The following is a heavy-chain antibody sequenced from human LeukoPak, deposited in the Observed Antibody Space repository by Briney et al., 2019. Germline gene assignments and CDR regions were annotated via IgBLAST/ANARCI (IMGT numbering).Heavy chain of an antibody. J-gene: IGHJ4*02. Sequence: PGGSLRLSCAASGFTFSSYWMHRVRQVPGRGLVWVSRINSDGTITDYADFVKGRVTILRDNAKNTLYLQMNSLRAEDTAVYYCARATWLRYYYDSSGYSLGYWGQGTLVIVSS. V-gene: IGHV3-74*01. CDR2: INSDGTIT. CDR1: GFTFSSYW. CDR3: ARATWLRYYYDSSGYSLGY. D-gene: IGHD3-22*01.